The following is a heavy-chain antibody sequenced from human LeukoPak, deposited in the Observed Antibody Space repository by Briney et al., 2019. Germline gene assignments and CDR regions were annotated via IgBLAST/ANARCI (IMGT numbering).Heavy chain of an antibody. CDR3: VRWGAWSSFDY. CDR2: IKQDGSEK. D-gene: IGHD2-8*02. Sequence: GGSLRLSCVGSGFIFSGYWMSWVRQAPGKGLEWVANIKQDGSEKYYADSVRGRFNISRENTKNSLPLQMNSLTVDDTAVYYCVRWGAWSSFDYWGQGTPVTVST. CDR1: GFIFSGYW. V-gene: IGHV3-7*03. J-gene: IGHJ4*02.